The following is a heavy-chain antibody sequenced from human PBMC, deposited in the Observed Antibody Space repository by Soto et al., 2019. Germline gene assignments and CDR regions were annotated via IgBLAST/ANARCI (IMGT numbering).Heavy chain of an antibody. J-gene: IGHJ6*02. D-gene: IGHD3-3*01. CDR2: ISYDGSNK. CDR3: AKDSGVRFLEWLPYYYYGMDV. CDR1: GFTFSSYG. V-gene: IGHV3-30*18. Sequence: LRLSCAASGFTFSSYGMHWVRQAPGKGLEWVAVISYDGSNKYYADSVKGRFTISRDNSKNTLYLQMNSLRAEDTAVYYCAKDSGVRFLEWLPYYYYGMDVWGQGTTVTVSS.